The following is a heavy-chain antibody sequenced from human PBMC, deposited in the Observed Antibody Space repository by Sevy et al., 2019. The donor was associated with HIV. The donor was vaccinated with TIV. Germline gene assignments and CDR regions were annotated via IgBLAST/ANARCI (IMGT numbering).Heavy chain of an antibody. CDR3: AKDTVYYYGSGSYLPFDY. CDR2: ISGSGGST. J-gene: IGHJ4*02. Sequence: GGSLRLSCAASGFTFSSYAMSWVRQAPGKGLEWVSAISGSGGSTYYANSVKGRFTISRDNSKNTLYLQMNSLRAEDTAVYYYAKDTVYYYGSGSYLPFDYWGQGTLVTVSS. CDR1: GFTFSSYA. V-gene: IGHV3-23*01. D-gene: IGHD3-10*01.